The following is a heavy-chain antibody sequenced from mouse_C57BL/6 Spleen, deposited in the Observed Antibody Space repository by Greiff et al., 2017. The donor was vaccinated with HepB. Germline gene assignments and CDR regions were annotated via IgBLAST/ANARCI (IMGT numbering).Heavy chain of an antibody. V-gene: IGHV1-42*01. CDR1: GYSFTGYY. Sequence: EVQLQQSGPELVKPGASVKISCKASGYSFTGYYMNWVKQSPEKSLEWIGEINPSTGGTTYNQTFKAKATLTVDKSSSTAYMQLKSLTSEDSAVYYCARELGSSHFDYGGQGTTLTVSS. CDR3: ARELGSSHFDY. CDR2: INPSTGGT. D-gene: IGHD4-1*01. J-gene: IGHJ2*01.